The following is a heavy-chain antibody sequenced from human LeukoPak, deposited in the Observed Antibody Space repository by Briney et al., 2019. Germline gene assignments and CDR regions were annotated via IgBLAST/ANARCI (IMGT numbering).Heavy chain of an antibody. Sequence: ASVTVSCKASGYTFTSYYMHWVRQAPGQGLEWMGIINPSGGSTSYAQKFQGRVTMTRDTSTGTVYMELSSLRSEDTAVYYCARDLADRWLGPDWYFDLWGRGTLVTVSS. CDR3: ARDLADRWLGPDWYFDL. D-gene: IGHD6-19*01. V-gene: IGHV1-46*01. J-gene: IGHJ2*01. CDR1: GYTFTSYY. CDR2: INPSGGST.